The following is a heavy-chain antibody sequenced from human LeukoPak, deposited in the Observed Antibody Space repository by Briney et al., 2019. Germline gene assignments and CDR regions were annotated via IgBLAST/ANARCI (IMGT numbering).Heavy chain of an antibody. V-gene: IGHV4-61*02. CDR3: ARGSYIISSGYYRPFDN. Sequence: PSETLSLTCSVSGGSISSGSYYWSWIRQPAGRGLEWIGRIYTTEKTNYNPSLKSRVTISLDTSKNQFSLKLTSVTAADTAVYYCARGSYIISSGYYRPFDNWGQGIRVIVSS. D-gene: IGHD3-3*01. J-gene: IGHJ4*02. CDR2: IYTTEKT. CDR1: GGSISSGSYY.